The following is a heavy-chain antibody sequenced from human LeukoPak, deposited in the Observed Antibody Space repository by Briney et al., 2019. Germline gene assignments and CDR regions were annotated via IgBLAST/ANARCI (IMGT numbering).Heavy chain of an antibody. D-gene: IGHD5-12*01. CDR1: GFTFSSYS. V-gene: IGHV3-21*01. J-gene: IGHJ4*02. CDR2: ISSSSSYI. CDR3: AREPGGYSGYDWWY. Sequence: GGSLRLSCAASGFTFSSYSMNWVRQAPGKGLEWVSSISSSSSYIYYADSVKGRFTISRDNAKNSLYLQMNSLRAEDTAVYYCAREPGGYSGYDWWYWGQGTLVTVSS.